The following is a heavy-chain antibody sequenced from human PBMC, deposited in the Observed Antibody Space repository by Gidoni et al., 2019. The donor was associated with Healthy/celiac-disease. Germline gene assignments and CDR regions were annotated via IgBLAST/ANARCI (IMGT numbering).Heavy chain of an antibody. CDR3: ARGGALGIATDY. CDR1: GKSFTSYW. V-gene: IGHV5-10-1*03. D-gene: IGHD7-27*01. CDR2: MDTIDLYT. Sequence: EVQLVQSGAEVQKPGESLRISCKGSGKSFTSYWISGVRQMPGKGLELMGRMDTIDLYTNSIPSFQGHVTISADKSLSTAYLQWSSLKASDTAMYYCARGGALGIATDYWGQGTLVTVSS. J-gene: IGHJ4*02.